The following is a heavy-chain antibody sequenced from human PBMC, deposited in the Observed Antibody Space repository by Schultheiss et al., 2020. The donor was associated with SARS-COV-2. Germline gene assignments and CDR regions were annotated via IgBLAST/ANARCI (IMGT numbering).Heavy chain of an antibody. Sequence: GESLKISCAASGFTFSSYAMHWVRQAPGKGLEWVAVISYDGSNKYYADSVKGRFTISRDNSKNTLYLQMNSLRAEDTAVYYCAKVTWLAAPGMDVWGQGTTVTVSS. CDR1: GFTFSSYA. V-gene: IGHV3-30-3*01. D-gene: IGHD6-19*01. CDR3: AKVTWLAAPGMDV. CDR2: ISYDGSNK. J-gene: IGHJ6*02.